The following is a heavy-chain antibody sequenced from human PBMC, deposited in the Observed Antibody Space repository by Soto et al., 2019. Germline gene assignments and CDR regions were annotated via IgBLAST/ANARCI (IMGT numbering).Heavy chain of an antibody. V-gene: IGHV3-23*01. CDR1: GFTFSSYA. CDR3: GKEGGSGSSTSCPPFDS. CDR2: ISGSGGST. Sequence: GGSLRLSCPASGFTFSSYAMSWVRQAPGKGLEWVSAISGSGGSTYYADSVKGRFTISRDNSKNTLYLQMNSLRAEDTAVYYWGKEGGSGSSTSCPPFDSWSQEPLFT. D-gene: IGHD2-2*01. J-gene: IGHJ4*02.